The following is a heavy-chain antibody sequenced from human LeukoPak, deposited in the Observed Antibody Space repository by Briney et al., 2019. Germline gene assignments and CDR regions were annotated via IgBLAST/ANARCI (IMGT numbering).Heavy chain of an antibody. V-gene: IGHV4-61*02. CDR1: GGAISSGSYY. D-gene: IGHD3-22*01. CDR2: IYKSGST. CDR3: ARDRYYDNSGTPD. J-gene: IGHJ4*02. Sequence: SETLSLTCTVSGGAISSGSYYWGWVRQPAGKGLEWIGRIYKSGSTNYNPSLKSRVTISVDTSKNQFSLKLSSGTTAGTAVYYCARDRYYDNSGTPDWGQGTLVTVSS.